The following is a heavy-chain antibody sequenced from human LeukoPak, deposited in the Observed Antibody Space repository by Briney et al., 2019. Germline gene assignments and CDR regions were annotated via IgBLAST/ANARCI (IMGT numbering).Heavy chain of an antibody. V-gene: IGHV4-59*08. Sequence: SETLSLTCTVSGGSISSYYWSWIRQPPGKGLEWIGYIYYSGSTNYNPSLKSRVTIAVDTSKNQFSLKLSSVTAADTAVYYCARGVTAWFDSWGQGTLVTVSS. J-gene: IGHJ5*01. CDR2: IYYSGST. CDR1: GGSISSYY. D-gene: IGHD2-21*02. CDR3: ARGVTAWFDS.